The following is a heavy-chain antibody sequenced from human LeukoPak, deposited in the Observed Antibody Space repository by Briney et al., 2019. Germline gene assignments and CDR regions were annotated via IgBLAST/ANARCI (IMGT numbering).Heavy chain of an antibody. V-gene: IGHV4-39*01. CDR1: GGSISSSSYY. Sequence: PSETLSLTCTVSGGSISSSSYYWGWIRQPPGKGLEWIGSIYYSGSTYYNPSLKSRVTISVDTSKNQFSPKLSSVTAADTAVYYCANDFWSGSRRFDPWGQGTLVTVSS. J-gene: IGHJ5*02. CDR3: ANDFWSGSRRFDP. D-gene: IGHD3-3*01. CDR2: IYYSGST.